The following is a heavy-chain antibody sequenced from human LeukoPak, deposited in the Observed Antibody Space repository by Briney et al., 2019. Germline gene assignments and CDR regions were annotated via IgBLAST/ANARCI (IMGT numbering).Heavy chain of an antibody. CDR2: ISYDGNNK. CDR3: ARDGDSYGSGTYPRAFDP. V-gene: IGHV3-30*04. Sequence: AGGSLRLSCAASGFTFSSYAMHWVRQAPGKGLEWVAVISYDGNNKYYVDSVKGRFTISRDNSKNTLHLQMNSLRAEDTAVYYCARDGDSYGSGTYPRAFDPWGQGTLVTVSS. J-gene: IGHJ5*02. D-gene: IGHD3-10*01. CDR1: GFTFSSYA.